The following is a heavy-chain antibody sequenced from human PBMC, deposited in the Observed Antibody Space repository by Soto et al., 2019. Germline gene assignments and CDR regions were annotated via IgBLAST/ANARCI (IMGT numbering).Heavy chain of an antibody. CDR2: ISGSGGST. CDR3: AKCGIHGIRGNKVPAAMSRYFDL. CDR1: GFTFSSYA. D-gene: IGHD2-2*01. V-gene: IGHV3-23*01. Sequence: PGGSLRLSCAASGFTFSSYAMSWVRQAPGKGLEWVSAISGSGGSTYYADSVKGRFTISRDNSKNMLYLQMNSLRAEDTAVYYCAKCGIHGIRGNKVPAAMSRYFDLWGRGTLVTVSS. J-gene: IGHJ2*01.